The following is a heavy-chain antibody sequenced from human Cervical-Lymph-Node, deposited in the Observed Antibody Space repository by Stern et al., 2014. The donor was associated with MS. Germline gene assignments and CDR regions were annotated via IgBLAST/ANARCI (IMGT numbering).Heavy chain of an antibody. CDR3: ARGAAGHSYGLEY. V-gene: IGHV1-69*04. D-gene: IGHD5-18*01. J-gene: IGHJ4*02. CDR2: IIPSLGIT. Sequence: QDQLVQSGAEVKKPGSAVKVSCKASGGTFSSYTFSWVRQAPGQGLEWMGRIIPSLGITIYAQKVQGRVTIIGDKSMSTVDMELTSLTSEDTAVYYCARGAAGHSYGLEYWGQGTLVTVSS. CDR1: GGTFSSYT.